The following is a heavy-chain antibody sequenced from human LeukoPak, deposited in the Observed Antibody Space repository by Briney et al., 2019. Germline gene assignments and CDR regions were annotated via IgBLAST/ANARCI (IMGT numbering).Heavy chain of an antibody. J-gene: IGHJ4*02. CDR1: GGSISSYY. Sequence: SETLSLTCTVSGGSISSYYWSWIRQPPGKGLEWIGYIYYSGSTNYNPSLKSQVTISVDTSKNQFSLKLSSVTAADTAVYYCARCGYSYAVDYWGQGTLVTVSS. D-gene: IGHD5-18*01. CDR3: ARCGYSYAVDY. CDR2: IYYSGST. V-gene: IGHV4-59*01.